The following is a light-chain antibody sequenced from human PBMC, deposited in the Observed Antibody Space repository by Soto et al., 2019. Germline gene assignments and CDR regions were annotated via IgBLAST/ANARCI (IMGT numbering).Light chain of an antibody. V-gene: IGKV1-39*01. Sequence: EIQMTQAPSSLCDPIGDRDTITCRASHSIRNYLNWYQQQPGKAPKLLIYAASSLQSGVPSRFSGRGSGTDFTLTISSLQPEDVATYYCQQPYSTPQGTFGQGPTVDLK. CDR3: QQPYSTPQGT. J-gene: IGKJ1*01. CDR2: AAS. CDR1: HSIRNY.